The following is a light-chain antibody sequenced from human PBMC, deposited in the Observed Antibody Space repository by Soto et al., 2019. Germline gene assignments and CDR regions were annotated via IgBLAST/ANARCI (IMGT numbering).Light chain of an antibody. CDR2: AAS. V-gene: IGKV1-39*02. J-gene: IGKJ1*01. CDR3: QHYNSYSEA. CDR1: QSISNY. Sequence: DIQMTQSPFFLSASVGDRVTITCRASQSISNYLNWYQQRPGKAPKLLIYAASNLQSGVPSRFSGSGSGTDFTLTVSSLQPEDFATYYCQHYNSYSEAFGQGTKVELK.